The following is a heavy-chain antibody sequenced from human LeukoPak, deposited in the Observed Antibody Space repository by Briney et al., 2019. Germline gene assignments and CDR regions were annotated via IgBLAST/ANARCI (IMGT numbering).Heavy chain of an antibody. J-gene: IGHJ4*02. CDR1: GFTFSSYA. Sequence: GGSLRLSCAASGFTFSSYAVSWVRQAPGKGLEWVSVINGSGSSTNYADSVKGRFTISRDNSKNTLYLQMNSLRADDTAVYYCAKDRSDSSNWYLGDYWGQGTLVTVSS. D-gene: IGHD6-13*01. CDR3: AKDRSDSSNWYLGDY. V-gene: IGHV3-23*01. CDR2: INGSGSST.